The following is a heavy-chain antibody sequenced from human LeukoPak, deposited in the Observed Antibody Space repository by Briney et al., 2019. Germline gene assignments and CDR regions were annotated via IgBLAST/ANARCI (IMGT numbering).Heavy chain of an antibody. J-gene: IGHJ4*02. Sequence: GASVKVSCKASGYTFTGYYMHWVRQAPGQGLEWMGWINPNSGGTNYAQKFQGRVTMTRDTSISTAYMELSRLRSDDTAVYYCARDYYDSSGYYYAHFYWGQGTLVTVSS. CDR3: ARDYYDSSGYYYAHFY. CDR2: INPNSGGT. CDR1: GYTFTGYY. D-gene: IGHD3-22*01. V-gene: IGHV1-2*02.